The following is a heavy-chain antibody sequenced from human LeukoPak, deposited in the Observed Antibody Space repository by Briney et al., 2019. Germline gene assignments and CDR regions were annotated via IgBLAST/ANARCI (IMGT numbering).Heavy chain of an antibody. V-gene: IGHV3-23*01. Sequence: PGESLRLSCALSGRTFSTYAMSWVRQAPGKGLEWVSSVSVNGDSTFYAESVEGRFTISRDNSKNTLFLQMNSLRAEDTAVYYCARDAAAGTRNYYFDYWGRGSLVTVSS. CDR2: VSVNGDST. CDR1: GRTFSTYA. CDR3: ARDAAAGTRNYYFDY. J-gene: IGHJ4*02. D-gene: IGHD6-13*01.